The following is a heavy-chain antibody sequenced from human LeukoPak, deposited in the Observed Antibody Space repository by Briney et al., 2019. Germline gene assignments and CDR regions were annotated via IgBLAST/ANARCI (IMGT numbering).Heavy chain of an antibody. J-gene: IGHJ4*02. CDR3: ARSARDSGYTYMDY. CDR2: MKQDGSEK. Sequence: PGGSLRLSCAASGFTFSTYWMTWVRQAPGKGLEWVANMKQDGSEKNYVDSVKGRFTISRDNDKNSLYLQMNSLRAEDTAVYYCARSARDSGYTYMDYWGQGTLVTV. V-gene: IGHV3-7*02. CDR1: GFTFSTYW. D-gene: IGHD5-18*01.